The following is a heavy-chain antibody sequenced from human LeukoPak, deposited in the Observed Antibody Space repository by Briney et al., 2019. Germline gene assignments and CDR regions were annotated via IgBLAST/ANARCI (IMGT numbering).Heavy chain of an antibody. CDR1: GFTFSSYG. D-gene: IGHD4-23*01. CDR2: ISYDGSNK. V-gene: IGHV3-30*18. CDR3: AKDQIGYGGVESGMDV. Sequence: GGSLRLSCAASGFTFSSYGMHWVRQAPGKGLEWVAVISYDGSNKYYADSVKGRFTISRDNSKNTLYLQMNSLRAEDMAVYYCAKDQIGYGGVESGMDVWGKGTTVTVSS. J-gene: IGHJ6*04.